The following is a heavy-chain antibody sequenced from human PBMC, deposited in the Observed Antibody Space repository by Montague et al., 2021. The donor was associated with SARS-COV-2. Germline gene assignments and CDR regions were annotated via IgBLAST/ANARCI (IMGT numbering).Heavy chain of an antibody. V-gene: IGHV4-4*02. D-gene: IGHD5/OR15-5a*01. CDR2: IHHSGDT. J-gene: IGHJ5*01. CDR3: ARESTYNWFDS. Sequence: SETLSLTCGVSGDSIISTNWWSWVRQPPGEGLEWIGEIHHSGDTNYNPSFKGRVTISVDQSKNQFSLSLTSVTAADTAVYYCARESTYNWFDSWGRGTLVTVSS. CDR1: GDSIISTNW.